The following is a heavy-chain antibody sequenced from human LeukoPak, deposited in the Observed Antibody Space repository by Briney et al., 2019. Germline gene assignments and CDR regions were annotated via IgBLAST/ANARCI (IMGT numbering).Heavy chain of an antibody. CDR1: GFTFSSYG. J-gene: IGHJ4*02. V-gene: IGHV3-30*03. CDR2: ISYDGSNK. Sequence: PGGSLRLSCAVSGFTFSSYGMHGVRQAPGKGLEWVAVISYDGSNKYYADSVKGRFTISRDISKNAVYLQMNSLRAEDTAVYYCAIDSYGDANFDSWGQGTLVTVSS. CDR3: AIDSYGDANFDS. D-gene: IGHD4-17*01.